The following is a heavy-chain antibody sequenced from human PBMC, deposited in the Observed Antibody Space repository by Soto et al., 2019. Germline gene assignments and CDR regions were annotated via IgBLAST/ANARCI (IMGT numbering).Heavy chain of an antibody. CDR3: ARDTYYDFWSGYGNGYYYYMDV. V-gene: IGHV1-18*01. CDR2: ISAYDGNT. CDR1: GHTFTSYG. Sequence: ASVKVSCKASGHTFTSYGISWVRQAPGQGLEWMGWISAYDGNTNYAQKLQGRVTMTTDTSTSTAYMELRSLRSDDTAVYYCARDTYYDFWSGYGNGYYYYMDVWGKGTTVTVSS. J-gene: IGHJ6*03. D-gene: IGHD3-3*01.